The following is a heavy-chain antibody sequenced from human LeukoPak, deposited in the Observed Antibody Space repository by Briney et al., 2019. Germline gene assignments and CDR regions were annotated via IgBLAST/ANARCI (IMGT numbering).Heavy chain of an antibody. J-gene: IGHJ5*02. CDR1: GYTLTELS. D-gene: IGHD2-2*02. CDR2: FDPEDGET. CDR3: ALRGDKPDCSSTSCYKGWFDP. Sequence: ASVKVSCKVSGYTLTELSMHWVRQAPGKGLEWMGGFDPEDGETIYAQKFQGRVTMTEDTSTDTAYMELSSLRSEDTAVYYCALRGDKPDCSSTSCYKGWFDPWGQGTLVTVSS. V-gene: IGHV1-24*01.